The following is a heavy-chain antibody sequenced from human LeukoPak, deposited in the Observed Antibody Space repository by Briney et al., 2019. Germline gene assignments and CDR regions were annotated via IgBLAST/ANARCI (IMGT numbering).Heavy chain of an antibody. CDR2: IYYSGST. J-gene: IGHJ3*01. D-gene: IGHD2-2*01. CDR3: AGGLVIPTAGDAFDV. CDR1: GGSISDSNYF. Sequence: SETLSLTCTVSGGSISDSNYFWGWIRQPPGKGLEWIGTIYYSGSTYYKSRVSVSVDTSRNQFSLKLSSVIAADTAIYFCAGGLVIPTAGDAFDVWGQGTMVTVSS. V-gene: IGHV4-39*01.